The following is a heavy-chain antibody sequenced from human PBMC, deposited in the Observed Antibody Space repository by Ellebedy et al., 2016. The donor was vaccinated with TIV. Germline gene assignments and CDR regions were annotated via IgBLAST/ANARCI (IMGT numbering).Heavy chain of an antibody. CDR3: ASETAGWIDN. D-gene: IGHD6-13*01. V-gene: IGHV3-9*01. Sequence: GGSLRLXXAASGFNFDGHAMHWVRQAPGKGLEWVSRIRWYSDTIGYADSVKGRFTISRDNAKDSLYLEMNSLRAEDTAFYYCASETAGWIDNWGQGTLVTVSS. J-gene: IGHJ4*02. CDR2: IRWYSDTI. CDR1: GFNFDGHA.